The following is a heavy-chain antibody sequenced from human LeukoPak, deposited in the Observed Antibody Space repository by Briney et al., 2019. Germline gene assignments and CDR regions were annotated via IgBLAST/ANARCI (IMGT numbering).Heavy chain of an antibody. CDR3: ARDRITMVRGVTYGMDV. V-gene: IGHV3-21*01. CDR1: GFTFSSYS. J-gene: IGHJ6*02. D-gene: IGHD3-10*01. CDR2: ISSSSSYI. Sequence: GGSLRLSCAASGFTFSSYSMNWVRQAPGKGLEWVSSISSSSSYIYYADSVKGRFTISRDNAKNSLYLQMNSLRAEDKAVYYCARDRITMVRGVTYGMDVWGQGTTVTVSS.